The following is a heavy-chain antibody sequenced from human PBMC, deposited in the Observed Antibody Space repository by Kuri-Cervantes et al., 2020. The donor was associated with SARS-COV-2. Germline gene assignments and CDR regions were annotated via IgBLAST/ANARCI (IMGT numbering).Heavy chain of an antibody. CDR2: IRSKTDNYAT. CDR3: TRLRGSGTSDYYYYGMDV. V-gene: IGHV3-73*01. J-gene: IGHJ6*02. Sequence: GESLKISCAASGFTFSASAIHWVRQPSGKGLEWVGRIRSKTDNYATAYAASVKGRFTISRDDSKNTSYLQMNGLKTEDTAVYYCTRLRGSGTSDYYYYGMDVWGQGTTVTVSS. D-gene: IGHD3-10*01. CDR1: GFTFSASA.